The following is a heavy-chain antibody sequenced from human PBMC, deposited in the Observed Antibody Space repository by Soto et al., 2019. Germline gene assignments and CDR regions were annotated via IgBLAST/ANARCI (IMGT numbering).Heavy chain of an antibody. V-gene: IGHV5-10-1*01. Sequence: GESLKISCKGSGYSFTSYWISWVRQMPGKGLEWMGRIDPSDSYTNYSPSFQGHVTISADKSISTAYLQWSSLKASDTAMYYCATERRSGWYFDYWGQGTLVTVSS. D-gene: IGHD6-19*01. J-gene: IGHJ4*02. CDR1: GYSFTSYW. CDR3: ATERRSGWYFDY. CDR2: IDPSDSYT.